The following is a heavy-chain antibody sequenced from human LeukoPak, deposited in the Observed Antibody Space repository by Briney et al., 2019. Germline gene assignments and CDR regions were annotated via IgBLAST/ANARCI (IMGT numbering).Heavy chain of an antibody. CDR2: INPSDGNT. CDR1: GYTFISFD. CDR3: ARDGGYCSGGSCYSRPAYSYGMDV. V-gene: IGHV1-46*04. J-gene: IGHJ6*02. Sequence: ASVKVSCKASGYTFISFDMHWVRQAPGQGLEWMGLINPSDGNTKYAQKLKGGVTMTRDTSTSTVYMELSSLRSEDTAVYYCARDGGYCSGGSCYSRPAYSYGMDVWGQGTTVTVSS. D-gene: IGHD2-15*01.